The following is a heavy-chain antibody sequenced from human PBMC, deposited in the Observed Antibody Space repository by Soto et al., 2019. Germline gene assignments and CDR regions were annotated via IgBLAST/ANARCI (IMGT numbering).Heavy chain of an antibody. J-gene: IGHJ5*02. D-gene: IGHD3-16*01. CDR1: GFTFSSYS. V-gene: IGHV3-21*01. CDR3: ARYGGWGFDP. Sequence: EVQLVESGGGLVKPGGSLRLSCAASGFTFSSYSMNWVREAPGKGLEWVSSISSSSSYIYYADSVKGRFTISRDNAKNSLYLQMNSLRAEDTAVYYCARYGGWGFDPWGQGTLVTVSS. CDR2: ISSSSSYI.